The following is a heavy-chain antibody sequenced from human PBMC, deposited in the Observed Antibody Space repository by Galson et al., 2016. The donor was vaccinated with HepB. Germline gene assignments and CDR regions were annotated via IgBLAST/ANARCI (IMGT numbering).Heavy chain of an antibody. J-gene: IGHJ1*01. V-gene: IGHV3-43*01. CDR1: GLTFEDFS. D-gene: IGHD6-19*01. CDR2: INWNGDST. Sequence: SLRLSCAASGLTFEDFSMHWVRQVPGKGLEWVSCINWNGDSTYYADSVKGRFTISRDNKKNSLYLQMNSLRTEDTALYYCAKGVARWYSSGWGESYFQHWGQGTLGTVSS. CDR3: AKGVARWYSSGWGESYFQH.